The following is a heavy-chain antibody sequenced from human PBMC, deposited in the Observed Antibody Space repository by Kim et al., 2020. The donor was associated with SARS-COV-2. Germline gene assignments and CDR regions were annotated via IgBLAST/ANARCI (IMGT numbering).Heavy chain of an antibody. CDR3: ARVGQYASGLDV. V-gene: IGHV1-2*02. CDR1: GYTFTDCY. Sequence: ASVKVSCKASGYTFTDCYVHWVRQAAGQGLDWMGYSNPKSGGTNYPQTFQGRVTRTTDASISTAYMELTRLISDDAAVYFCARVGQYASGLDVWGQGTTVTVS. D-gene: IGHD3-10*01. CDR2: SNPKSGGT. J-gene: IGHJ6*02.